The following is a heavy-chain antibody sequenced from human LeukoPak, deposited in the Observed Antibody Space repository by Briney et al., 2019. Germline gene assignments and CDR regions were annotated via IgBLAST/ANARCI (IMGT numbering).Heavy chain of an antibody. CDR3: VRETSGSSRTEY. Sequence: SETLSLTCTVSGGSISSGGYYWSWIRQPPGKGLEWIGNVSSDGGTSHTSLKSRVTMALDTSNNQFSLRLTSVTAADTAVYYCVRETSGSSRTEYWGQGTLVTVSS. CDR1: GGSISSGGYY. V-gene: IGHV4-39*07. J-gene: IGHJ4*02. D-gene: IGHD6-13*01. CDR2: VSSDGGT.